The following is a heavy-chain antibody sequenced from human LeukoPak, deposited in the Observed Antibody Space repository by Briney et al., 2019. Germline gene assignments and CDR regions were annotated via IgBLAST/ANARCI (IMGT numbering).Heavy chain of an antibody. D-gene: IGHD3-3*01. V-gene: IGHV1-2*06. Sequence: ASVKVSCKASGYTFTGYYMHWVRQAPGQGLEWMGRINPNSGGTNYAQKFQSRVTMTRDTSISTAYMELSRLRSDDTAVYYCAGLYYDFWSGYTDAFDIWGQGTMVTVSS. J-gene: IGHJ3*02. CDR1: GYTFTGYY. CDR2: INPNSGGT. CDR3: AGLYYDFWSGYTDAFDI.